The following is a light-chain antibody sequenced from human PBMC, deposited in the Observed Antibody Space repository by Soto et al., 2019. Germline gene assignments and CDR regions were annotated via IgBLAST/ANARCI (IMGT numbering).Light chain of an antibody. CDR2: GAT. Sequence: ETVLTQSPGTLSLSPGDRVTLSCRASQSVTSGYLAWYQQKPGQPPRLLIYGATSRATGIPDRFSGGGSGTDFTLTSSRLEPEDFAMYYCQHYGTSPTLFTLGPGTKLDSK. CDR3: QHYGTSPTLFT. V-gene: IGKV3-20*01. CDR1: QSVTSGY. J-gene: IGKJ3*01.